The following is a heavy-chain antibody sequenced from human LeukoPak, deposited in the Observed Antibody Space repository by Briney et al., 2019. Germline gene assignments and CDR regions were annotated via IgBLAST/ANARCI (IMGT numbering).Heavy chain of an antibody. D-gene: IGHD3-10*01. CDR1: GFTFSTYG. J-gene: IGHJ5*02. CDR2: ISHDGSQK. Sequence: GRSLRLSCAASGFTFSTYGMHWVRQAPGKGLDCVAVISHDGSQKYYADSEKGRFTISRDNAKNTLYLQMNSLRAEDAAVYYCARGRGPYGWFDPWGQGTLVTVSS. CDR3: ARGRGPYGWFDP. V-gene: IGHV3-30*12.